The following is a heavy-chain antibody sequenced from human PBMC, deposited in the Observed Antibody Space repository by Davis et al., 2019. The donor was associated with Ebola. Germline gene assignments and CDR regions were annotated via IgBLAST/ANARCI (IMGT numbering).Heavy chain of an antibody. CDR2: ISSTNMYT. Sequence: PGGSLRLSCAASGFTLSDYYMSWIRQAPGKGLEWVSYISSTNMYTNYADSVKGRFTISRDKAKNLLFLQMNSLRAEDTAVYYCARSSSYYLEDYFDYWGQGALVTVSS. J-gene: IGHJ4*02. CDR3: ARSSSYYLEDYFDY. V-gene: IGHV3-11*06. CDR1: GFTLSDYY. D-gene: IGHD3-22*01.